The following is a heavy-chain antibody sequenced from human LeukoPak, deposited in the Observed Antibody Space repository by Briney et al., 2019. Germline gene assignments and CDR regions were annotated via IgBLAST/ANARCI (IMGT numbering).Heavy chain of an antibody. J-gene: IGHJ4*02. CDR1: GFTFTSHS. Sequence: GGSLRLSCAASGFTFTSHSMNWVRQAPGKGLEWISYITSSSSTIYYADSVKGRFTISRDNAMNSLYLQMNSLRDEDTGVYYCARGITGMAFFDYWGQGTLVTVSS. CDR2: ITSSSSTI. V-gene: IGHV3-48*02. D-gene: IGHD3-16*01. CDR3: ARGITGMAFFDY.